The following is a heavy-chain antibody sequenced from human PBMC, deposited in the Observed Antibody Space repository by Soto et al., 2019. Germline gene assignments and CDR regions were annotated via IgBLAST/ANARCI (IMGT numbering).Heavy chain of an antibody. J-gene: IGHJ5*02. CDR2: TYFRSKWYN. CDR1: GDSVSSNTAS. Sequence: SQTLSLTCAISGDSVSSNTASWYWIRQSPSRGLEWLGRTYFRSKWYNDYAVSVKSRIIINPDTSNNQFSLQLNSVTPEDTAVYFCAKGDNLGPKTGYAFDPWGQGIMVTVSS. D-gene: IGHD5-12*01. V-gene: IGHV6-1*01. CDR3: AKGDNLGPKTGYAFDP.